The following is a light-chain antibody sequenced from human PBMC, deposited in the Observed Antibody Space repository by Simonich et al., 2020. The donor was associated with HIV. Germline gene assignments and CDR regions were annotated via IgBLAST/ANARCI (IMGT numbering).Light chain of an antibody. V-gene: IGLV3-10*01. Sequence: SYELTQPPSVSVSPGQTARITCSGDALPKAYASWYQRKSGQAPVLVIYEDIKLPSGIPERFSGYSSGTMATLTISGAQVEDEADYYCYSTDSSGNHRVFGGGTKLTAL. J-gene: IGLJ3*02. CDR1: ALPKAY. CDR3: YSTDSSGNHRV. CDR2: EDI.